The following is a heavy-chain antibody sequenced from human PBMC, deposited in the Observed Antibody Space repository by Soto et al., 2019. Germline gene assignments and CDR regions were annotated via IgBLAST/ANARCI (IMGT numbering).Heavy chain of an antibody. CDR3: AREEDDFWSGYGMDV. CDR1: GYTFTGYY. CDR2: ISPNRGGT. J-gene: IGHJ6*02. V-gene: IGHV1-2*02. D-gene: IGHD3-3*01. Sequence: QVQLVQSGAEVKKPGASMKVSCKASGYTFTGYYLHWVRQAPRQGLEWMGWISPNRGGTNYAQKFQGRVTMTRDTSISTAYMELSRLRSDDTAMYYCAREEDDFWSGYGMDVWGQGTTVTVSS.